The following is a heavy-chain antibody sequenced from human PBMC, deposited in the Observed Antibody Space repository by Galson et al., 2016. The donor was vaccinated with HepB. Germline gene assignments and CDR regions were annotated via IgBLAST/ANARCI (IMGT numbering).Heavy chain of an antibody. Sequence: TLSLTCTVSGDSISSGFHYWSRIRQPAGKGLEWIGRIDTTGSTNYNPSLKSRVTISVDTSKNQFSLKLNSVTAADTAVYYCASRIAAAGTHINWYFALWGRGTLVTVSS. J-gene: IGHJ2*01. V-gene: IGHV4-61*02. CDR3: ASRIAAAGTHINWYFAL. CDR1: GDSISSGFHY. CDR2: IDTTGST. D-gene: IGHD6-13*01.